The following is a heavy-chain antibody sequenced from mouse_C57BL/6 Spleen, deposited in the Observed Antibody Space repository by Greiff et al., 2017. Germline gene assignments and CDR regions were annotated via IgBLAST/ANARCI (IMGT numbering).Heavy chain of an antibody. Sequence: QVQLQQSGAELVRPGASVTLSCKASGYTFTDYEMHWVKQTPVHGLEWIGAIDPETGGTAYNQTFTGKAILTADKSSSAAYMELRSLTSEDSAVYYCTGDYDPFAYWGQGTLVTVSA. CDR1: GYTFTDYE. D-gene: IGHD2-4*01. J-gene: IGHJ3*01. CDR3: TGDYDPFAY. V-gene: IGHV1-15*01. CDR2: IDPETGGT.